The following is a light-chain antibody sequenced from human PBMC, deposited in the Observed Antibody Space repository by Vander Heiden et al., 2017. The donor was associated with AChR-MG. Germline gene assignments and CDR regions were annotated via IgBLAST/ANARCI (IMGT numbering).Light chain of an antibody. V-gene: IGLV1-44*01. CDR3: AAWDDSLNGRLV. J-gene: IGLJ2*01. CDR2: SNN. CDR1: SSNIGSNT. Sequence: QSVLTQPPSASGPPGQRVTISCSGSSSNIGSNTVNWYQQLPGTAPKLLIYSNNQRPSGVPDRFSGSKSGTSASLAISGLQSDDEAQYYCAAWDDSLNGRLVFGGGTKLTVL.